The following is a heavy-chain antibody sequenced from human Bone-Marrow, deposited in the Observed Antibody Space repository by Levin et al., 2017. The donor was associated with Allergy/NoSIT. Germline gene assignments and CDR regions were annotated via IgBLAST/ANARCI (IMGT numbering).Heavy chain of an antibody. D-gene: IGHD1-1*01. J-gene: IGHJ6*02. V-gene: IGHV3-21*01. CDR3: ASRLSTTGGLDV. CDR2: ISSSSSYI. CDR1: GFTFSNFT. Sequence: GGSLRLSCEGSGFTFSNFTWNWVRQAPGKGLEWVSSISSSSSYINYADSVKGRFTISRDNAKKSLYLQINSLRAEDTALYYCASRLSTTGGLDVWGRGTTVTVAS.